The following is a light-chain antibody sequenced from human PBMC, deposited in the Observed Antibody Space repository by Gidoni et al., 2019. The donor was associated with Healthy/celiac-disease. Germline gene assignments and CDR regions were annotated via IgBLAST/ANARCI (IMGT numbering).Light chain of an antibody. Sequence: AIRMTQSPSSFSASTGDRVTITCRASQGISSYLAWYQQNPGKAPKLLIYAASTLQSGVPSRFSGSGSGTDITLTISCLQSKDFATYYCQQYYSYPITCGQGTRLEIK. V-gene: IGKV1-8*01. CDR1: QGISSY. CDR3: QQYYSYPIT. CDR2: AAS. J-gene: IGKJ5*01.